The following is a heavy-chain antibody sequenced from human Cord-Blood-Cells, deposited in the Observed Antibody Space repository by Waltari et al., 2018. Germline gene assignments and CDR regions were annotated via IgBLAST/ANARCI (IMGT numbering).Heavy chain of an antibody. J-gene: IGHJ4*02. CDR1: GYTFTSYD. V-gene: IGHV1-8*01. CDR2: MNPNGGNT. D-gene: IGHD2-2*01. Sequence: QVQLVQSGAEVKKPGASVKVSCKASGYTFTSYDINWVRQATGQGLELMGWMNPNGGNTGYAQKFQGRVTMTRNTSISTAYMELSSLRSEDTAVYYCARAYCSSTSCYFDYWGQGTLVTVSS. CDR3: ARAYCSSTSCYFDY.